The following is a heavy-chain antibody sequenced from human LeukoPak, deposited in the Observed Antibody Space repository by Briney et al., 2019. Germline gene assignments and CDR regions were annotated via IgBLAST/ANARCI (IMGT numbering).Heavy chain of an antibody. D-gene: IGHD2-2*01. CDR1: GFTFSSYG. CDR3: AKRYCTDTSCHLGPYYYYMDV. CDR2: ISGDAGRT. Sequence: GGSLRLSCAASGFTFSSYGMNWVRQAPGKGLEWVSGISGDAGRTYYADSVKGRFTIYRDNSKNTLYLQMNSLRAEDTAVYYCAKRYCTDTSCHLGPYYYYMDVWGKGTTVTISS. V-gene: IGHV3-23*01. J-gene: IGHJ6*03.